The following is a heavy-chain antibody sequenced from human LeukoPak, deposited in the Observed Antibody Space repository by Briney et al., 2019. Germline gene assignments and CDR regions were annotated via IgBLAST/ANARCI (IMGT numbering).Heavy chain of an antibody. CDR1: GFTFSTYG. V-gene: IGHV3-33*01. CDR2: IWYDGSNK. Sequence: GGSLRLSCAASGFTFSTYGMHWVRRAPGKGLEWVAGIWYDGSNKYYADSVKGRFTISRDNSKDTLYLQTSSLRVEDTAVYHCARGVGAGYNWFDPWGQGTLVTVSS. D-gene: IGHD1-26*01. J-gene: IGHJ5*02. CDR3: ARGVGAGYNWFDP.